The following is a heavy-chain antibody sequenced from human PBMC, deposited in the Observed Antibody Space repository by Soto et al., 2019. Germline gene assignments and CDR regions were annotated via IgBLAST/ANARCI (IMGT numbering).Heavy chain of an antibody. D-gene: IGHD2-21*01. Sequence: SETLSLTCSVSGGSISSGAYYWSWIRQYPGKGLEWIGYIYYSGKTFYNPSLKSRISISLDTSKNQFSLTLSSVTAADTAVYYCARDPCANGCVAFDIWGQGTMVTVSS. CDR2: IYYSGKT. CDR1: GGSISSGAYY. V-gene: IGHV4-31*03. CDR3: ARDPCANGCVAFDI. J-gene: IGHJ3*02.